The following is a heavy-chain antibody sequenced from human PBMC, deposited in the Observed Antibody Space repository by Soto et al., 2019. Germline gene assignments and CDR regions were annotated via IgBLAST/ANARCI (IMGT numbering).Heavy chain of an antibody. Sequence: QAQLMQSGAEVKKPGASVKVSCKVSGYTFTSDHIHWVRQAPGQWPEWMGIIDPSGGTTNSARMLQGRVTMTRDTSTSTVYMELTSLTSQDTAVYYCARSPGNHYGLDVW. CDR2: IDPSGGTT. V-gene: IGHV1-46*01. CDR1: GYTFTSDH. CDR3: ARSPGNHYGLDV. J-gene: IGHJ6*01.